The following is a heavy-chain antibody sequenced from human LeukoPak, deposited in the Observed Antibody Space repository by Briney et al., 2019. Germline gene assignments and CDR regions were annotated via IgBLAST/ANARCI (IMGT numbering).Heavy chain of an antibody. CDR2: INRGGST. V-gene: IGHV4-34*01. Sequence: SETLSLTCAAYGGSFSGYYWSWIRQPPGKGLEWIGEINRGGSTNYNPSLKSRATISLGTSKSQFSLKLSSVTAADTAVYYCGLGGAIIPDAFDIWGPGTMVTVSS. J-gene: IGHJ3*02. CDR1: GGSFSGYY. CDR3: GLGGAIIPDAFDI. D-gene: IGHD3-16*02.